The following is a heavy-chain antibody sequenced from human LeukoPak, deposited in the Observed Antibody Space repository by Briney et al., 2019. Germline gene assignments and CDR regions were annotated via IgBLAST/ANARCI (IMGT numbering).Heavy chain of an antibody. V-gene: IGHV3-30*02. J-gene: IGHJ4*02. CDR2: IRYDGSLT. D-gene: IGHD2/OR15-2a*01. CDR3: AKDAVALQDEYYFDS. CDR1: GFSFVNFG. Sequence: GGSLRLSCAPSGFSFVNFGFPWLRQAPGKGLEWEAFIRYDGSLTDYADSMKGRFTVARDNSKNTVSLHMNSLRPEDAAVYYCAKDAVALQDEYYFDSWGQGTLVAVSS.